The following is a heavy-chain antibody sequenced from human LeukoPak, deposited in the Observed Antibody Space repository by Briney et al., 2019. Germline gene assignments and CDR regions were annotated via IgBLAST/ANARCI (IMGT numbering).Heavy chain of an antibody. D-gene: IGHD3-10*01. J-gene: IGHJ4*02. CDR1: GFTFSNAW. CDR3: VGSPYGSGTYDY. CDR2: ISSSSSTI. Sequence: GGSLRLSCAASGFTFSNAWMSWVRQAPGKRLEWVSYISSSSSTIYYADSVKGRFTVSRDNTKNSLYLQMNSLRAEDTAVYYCVGSPYGSGTYDYWGQGTLVTVSS. V-gene: IGHV3-48*04.